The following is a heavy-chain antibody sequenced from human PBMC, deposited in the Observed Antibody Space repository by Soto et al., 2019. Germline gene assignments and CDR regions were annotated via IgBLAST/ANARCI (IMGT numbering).Heavy chain of an antibody. CDR1: GYTFTSYG. CDR3: ARSTRNYDFWSGYSNNWFDP. V-gene: IGHV1-18*01. J-gene: IGHJ5*02. D-gene: IGHD3-3*01. Sequence: GASVKVSCKASGYTFTSYGISWVRQAPGQGLEWMGWISAYNGNTNYAQKLQGRVTMTTDTSTSTAYMELRSLRSDDTAVYYCARSTRNYDFWSGYSNNWFDPWGQGTLVTVSS. CDR2: ISAYNGNT.